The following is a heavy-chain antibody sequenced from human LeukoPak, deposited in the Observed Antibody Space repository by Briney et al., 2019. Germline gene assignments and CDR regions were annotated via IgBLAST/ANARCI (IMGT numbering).Heavy chain of an antibody. V-gene: IGHV2-70*01. CDR2: IDWDDDK. CDR1: GFSLSTSGMC. CDR3: ARVPYSSSWYSFDY. Sequence: SGPALVKPTQTLTLTCTFSGFSLSTSGMCVSWIRQPPGKALEWLALIDWDDDKYYSTSLKTRLTISKDTSKNQVVLTMTNMDPVDTATYYCARVPYSSSWYSFDYLGQGTLVTVSS. J-gene: IGHJ4*02. D-gene: IGHD6-13*01.